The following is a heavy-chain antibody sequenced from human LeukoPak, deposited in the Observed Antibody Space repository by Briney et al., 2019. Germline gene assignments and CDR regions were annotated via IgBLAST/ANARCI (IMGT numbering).Heavy chain of an antibody. V-gene: IGHV1-18*01. CDR2: ISAYNGNT. J-gene: IGHJ4*02. CDR3: ARSRPYYSSPLFDY. D-gene: IGHD3-10*01. Sequence: ASVKVSCKASGYTFTSYGISWVRQAPGQGLEWMGWISAYNGNTNYAQELQGRVTMTTDTSTSTAYMELRSLRSDDTAVYYCARSRPYYSSPLFDYWGQGTLVTVFS. CDR1: GYTFTSYG.